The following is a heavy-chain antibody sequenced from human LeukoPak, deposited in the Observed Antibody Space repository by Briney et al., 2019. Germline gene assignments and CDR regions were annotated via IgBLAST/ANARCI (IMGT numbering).Heavy chain of an antibody. J-gene: IGHJ4*02. CDR1: GGSISSYY. D-gene: IGHD3-22*01. Sequence: PSETLSLTCTVSGGSISSYYWSWIRQPPRKGLEWIGYIYYSGSTNYNPSLKSRVTISVDTSKNQFSLKLSSVTAADTAVYYCASWWGYDSSGYEYWGQGTLVTVSS. V-gene: IGHV4-59*01. CDR3: ASWWGYDSSGYEY. CDR2: IYYSGST.